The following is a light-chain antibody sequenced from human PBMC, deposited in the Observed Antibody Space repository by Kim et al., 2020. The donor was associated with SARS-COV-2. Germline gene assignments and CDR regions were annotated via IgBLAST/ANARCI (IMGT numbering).Light chain of an antibody. CDR2: DVS. Sequence: QSITISCTGTSSDVVSCYYVSCCKQQPCKSPQLVINDVSFRPSCISNRLSCSKSCNTASLTISGLQTEDEADYYCSSYTGTTTLYVFGTGTKFTVL. J-gene: IGLJ1*01. CDR3: SSYTGTTTLYV. CDR1: SSDVVSCYY. V-gene: IGLV2-14*03.